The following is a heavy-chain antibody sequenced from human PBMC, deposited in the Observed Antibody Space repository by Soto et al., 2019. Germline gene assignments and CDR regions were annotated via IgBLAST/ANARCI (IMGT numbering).Heavy chain of an antibody. J-gene: IGHJ4*01. CDR3: ARGVLH. V-gene: IGHV4-31*03. Sequence: QVQLQESGPGLVKPSQTLSLTCTVSGGSISSGGYYWSWIRQHPGTGLEWIGYISYSWSTYYNPSLKSRVTISLNESKNQFSRILNFVNAADTAGDYWARGVLHWGQGTLVTVSS. D-gene: IGHD3-16*01. CDR2: ISYSWST. CDR1: GGSISSGGYY.